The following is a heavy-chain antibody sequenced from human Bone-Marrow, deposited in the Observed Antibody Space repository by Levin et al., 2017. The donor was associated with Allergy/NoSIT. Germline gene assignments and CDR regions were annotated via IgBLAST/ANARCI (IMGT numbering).Heavy chain of an antibody. Sequence: PGGSLRLSCAASGLSVSNNYMNWVRQAPGRGLEWVTVLYSGGSKYYAESVQGRFTISRDYSKNTLYLQMNSLRAEDPAVYYCTRGSLEMDVWGQGTTVIVSS. V-gene: IGHV3-53*01. CDR3: TRGSLEMDV. CDR1: GLSVSNNY. D-gene: IGHD1-1*01. J-gene: IGHJ6*02. CDR2: LYSGGSK.